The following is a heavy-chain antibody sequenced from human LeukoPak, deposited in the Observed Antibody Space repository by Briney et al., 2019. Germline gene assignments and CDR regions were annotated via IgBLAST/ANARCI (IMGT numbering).Heavy chain of an antibody. Sequence: PGGSLRLSCAASGFTFSSFAMNWVRQAPGKGLEWVSSISGSGGTTYYAGSVKGRFTISRDDSKNTLFLRMNSLRADDTAIYYCAKDYSGSYLDYFDYWGQGTLVTVSS. CDR3: AKDYSGSYLDYFDY. CDR2: ISGSGGTT. J-gene: IGHJ4*02. V-gene: IGHV3-23*01. D-gene: IGHD1-26*01. CDR1: GFTFSSFA.